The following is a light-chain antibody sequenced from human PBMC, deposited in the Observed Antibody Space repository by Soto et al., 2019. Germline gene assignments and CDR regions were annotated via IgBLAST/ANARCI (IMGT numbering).Light chain of an antibody. Sequence: SRSASVGDRVTITCRASQGIRHYLAWYQQKPGKVPRLLIYEASNLQSGVPSRFRGGGSGTEFTLTISSLQPEDFAVYYCQQYNNWPPITFGQGTRLEIK. CDR3: QQYNNWPPIT. CDR1: QGIRHY. V-gene: IGKV1-27*01. CDR2: EAS. J-gene: IGKJ5*01.